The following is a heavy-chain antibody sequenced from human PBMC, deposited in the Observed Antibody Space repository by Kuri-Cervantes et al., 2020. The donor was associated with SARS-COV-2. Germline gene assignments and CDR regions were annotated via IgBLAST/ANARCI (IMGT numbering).Heavy chain of an antibody. CDR2: IKSKTDGGTT. CDR1: GFTFSNAW. CDR3: TTLIDY. J-gene: IGHJ4*02. V-gene: IGHV3-15*01. Sequence: GESLKISCAASGFTFSNAWMSWVRQAPGKGLEWVGRIKSKTDGGTTDYAAPVKGRFTISRDDSRNMAYLQMNSLKTEDTAVYYCTTLIDYWGQGALVTVSS.